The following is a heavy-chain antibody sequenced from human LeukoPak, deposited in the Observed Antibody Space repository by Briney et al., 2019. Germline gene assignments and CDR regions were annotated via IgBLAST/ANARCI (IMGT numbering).Heavy chain of an antibody. CDR2: IYYSGST. CDR3: ARRRTVAPSDYGGHNWFDP. D-gene: IGHD4-23*01. Sequence: SETLSLTCTVSGGSISSGGYYWSWIRQHPGKGLEWIGYIYYSGSTYYNPSLKSRVTISVDTSKNQFSLKLSSVTAADTAVYYCARRRTVAPSDYGGHNWFDPWGQGTLVTVSS. V-gene: IGHV4-31*03. J-gene: IGHJ5*02. CDR1: GGSISSGGYY.